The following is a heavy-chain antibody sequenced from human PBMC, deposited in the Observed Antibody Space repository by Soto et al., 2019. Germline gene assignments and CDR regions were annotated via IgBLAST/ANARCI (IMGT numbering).Heavy chain of an antibody. Sequence: PSETLSLTCTVSGGSISSDDYYWSWIRQPPGKGLEWIGYIYYSGSTYYNPSLKSRVTISVDTSKNQFSLKLSSVTAADTAVYYCAREPSVPAQENYYYGMDVWGQGTTVTVSS. J-gene: IGHJ6*02. D-gene: IGHD2-2*01. V-gene: IGHV4-30-4*01. CDR1: GGSISSDDYY. CDR3: AREPSVPAQENYYYGMDV. CDR2: IYYSGST.